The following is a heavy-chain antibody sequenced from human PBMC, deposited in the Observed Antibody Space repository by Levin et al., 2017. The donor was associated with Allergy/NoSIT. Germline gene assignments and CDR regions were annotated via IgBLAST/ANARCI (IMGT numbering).Heavy chain of an antibody. D-gene: IGHD3-3*01. CDR3: AREKGDFWSGYYWYYGMDV. Sequence: GGSLRLSCAASGFTFSSYWMSWVRQAPGKGLEWVANIKQDGSEKYYVDSVKGRFTISRDNAKNSLYLQMNSLRAEDTAVYYCAREKGDFWSGYYWYYGMDVWGQGTTVTVSS. CDR2: IKQDGSEK. V-gene: IGHV3-7*01. CDR1: GFTFSSYW. J-gene: IGHJ6*02.